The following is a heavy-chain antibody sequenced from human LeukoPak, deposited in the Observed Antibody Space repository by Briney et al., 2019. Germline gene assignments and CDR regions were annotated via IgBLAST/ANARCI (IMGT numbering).Heavy chain of an antibody. CDR3: ARRGGDYYDSSGYSRHDFDY. CDR2: IYPGDSDT. V-gene: IGHV5-51*01. Sequence: PGESLKISCKGSGYSFTSYWIGWVRQMPGKGLEWMGIIYPGDSDTRYSPSFQGQVTISADKSISTAYLQWSSLKASDTAMYYCARRGGDYYDSSGYSRHDFDYWGQGTLVTVSS. J-gene: IGHJ4*02. CDR1: GYSFTSYW. D-gene: IGHD3-22*01.